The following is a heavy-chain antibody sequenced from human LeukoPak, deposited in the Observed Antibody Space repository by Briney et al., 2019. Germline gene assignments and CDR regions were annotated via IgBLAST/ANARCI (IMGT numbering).Heavy chain of an antibody. CDR2: IYYSGST. CDR1: GGSISSYY. D-gene: IGHD3-22*01. CDR3: AKGGEMIHYYMDV. V-gene: IGHV4-59*01. J-gene: IGHJ6*03. Sequence: PSETLSLTCTVSGGSISSYYWSWIRQPPGKGLEWIGYIYYSGSTNYNPSLKSRVTISVDTSKNQFSLKLSSVTAADTAVYYCAKGGEMIHYYMDVWGKGTTVTVSS.